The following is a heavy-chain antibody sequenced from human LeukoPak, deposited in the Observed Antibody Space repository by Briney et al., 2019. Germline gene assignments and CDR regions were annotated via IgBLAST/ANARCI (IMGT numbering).Heavy chain of an antibody. D-gene: IGHD1-26*01. CDR2: IHFSGRV. V-gene: IGHV4-39*07. CDR1: GVSIRNTAYY. J-gene: IGHJ4*02. Sequence: PSETLSLTCSVSGVSIRNTAYYWGWIRQPPGKGLEWIGRIHFSGRVYYNQSLKSRVTISVDKSKNQFSLKLSSVTAADTAVYYCARLLIVGATGGFDYWGQGTLVTVSS. CDR3: ARLLIVGATGGFDY.